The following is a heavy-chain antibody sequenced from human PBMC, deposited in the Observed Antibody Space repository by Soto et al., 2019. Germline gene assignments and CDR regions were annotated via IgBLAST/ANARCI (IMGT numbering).Heavy chain of an antibody. Sequence: AASVKVSCKASRVTFSKFIVTWVRQAPGLGLEWVGGIIPIFGTANYAQKFQGRVTITADESTSTSYMEVNNLRSEDTAVYYCAKVRYSSPMGYYYGMDVWGQGTTVTVSS. J-gene: IGHJ6*02. CDR1: RVTFSKFI. CDR2: IIPIFGTA. D-gene: IGHD6-19*01. CDR3: AKVRYSSPMGYYYGMDV. V-gene: IGHV1-69*13.